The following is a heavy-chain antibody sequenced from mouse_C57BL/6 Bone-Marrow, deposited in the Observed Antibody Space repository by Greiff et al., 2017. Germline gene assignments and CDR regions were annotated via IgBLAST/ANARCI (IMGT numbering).Heavy chain of an antibody. Sequence: EVKLVESGGGLVQPKGSLKLSCAASGFSFNTYAMNWVRQAPGKGLEWVARIRSKSNNYATYYADSVKDRFTISRDDSESMLYLQMNNLKTEDTVMYYCVRQPITTVVEGDAMDYWGQGTSVTVAS. D-gene: IGHD1-1*01. V-gene: IGHV10-1*01. CDR2: IRSKSNNYAT. CDR1: GFSFNTYA. CDR3: VRQPITTVVEGDAMDY. J-gene: IGHJ4*01.